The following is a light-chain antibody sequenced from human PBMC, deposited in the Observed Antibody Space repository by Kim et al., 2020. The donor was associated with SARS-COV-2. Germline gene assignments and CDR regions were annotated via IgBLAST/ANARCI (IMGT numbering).Light chain of an antibody. CDR1: KLVVKY. Sequence: VSPGQTASITCSGDKLVVKYACWYQQKPGQSPVLVIYQDSKRPSGIPERFSGANSGNTATLTISGTQAMDEADYYCQAWDSSTDVVFGGGTQLTVL. V-gene: IGLV3-1*01. J-gene: IGLJ2*01. CDR3: QAWDSSTDVV. CDR2: QDS.